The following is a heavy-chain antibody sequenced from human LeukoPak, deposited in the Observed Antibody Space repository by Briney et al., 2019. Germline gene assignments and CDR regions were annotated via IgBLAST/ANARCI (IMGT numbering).Heavy chain of an antibody. CDR3: ARVEDGDYSLSWFDP. V-gene: IGHV4-34*01. D-gene: IGHD4-17*01. J-gene: IGHJ5*02. CDR1: GGSFSGYY. Sequence: PSETLSLTCAVYGGSFSGYYWSWIRQPPGKGLEWIGEINHSGSTNYNPSLKSRVTISVDTSKNQFSLKLSSVTAADTAVHYCARVEDGDYSLSWFDPWGQGTLVTVSS. CDR2: INHSGST.